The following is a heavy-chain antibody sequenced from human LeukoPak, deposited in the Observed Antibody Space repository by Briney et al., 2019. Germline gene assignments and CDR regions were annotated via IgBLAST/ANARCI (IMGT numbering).Heavy chain of an antibody. V-gene: IGHV3-30*18. D-gene: IGHD3-3*01. CDR3: AKGRGVYDFWSGYYTFDY. Sequence: HTGGSLRLSCAASGFTFSRYGMHWVRQAPGKGLEWVAVISYDGSNKYYADSVKGRFTISRDNSKNTLYLQMNSLRAEDTAVYYCAKGRGVYDFWSGYYTFDYWGQGTLVTVSS. CDR2: ISYDGSNK. CDR1: GFTFSRYG. J-gene: IGHJ4*02.